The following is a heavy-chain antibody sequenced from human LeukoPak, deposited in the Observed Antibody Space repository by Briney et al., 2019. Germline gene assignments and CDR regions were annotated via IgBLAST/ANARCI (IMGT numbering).Heavy chain of an antibody. CDR1: GFTFSSYA. V-gene: IGHV3-30*01. CDR2: ISYDGSNK. D-gene: IGHD6-13*01. CDR3: ARDRSWCTFGYYYMDV. Sequence: GGSLRLSCAASGFTFSSYAMHWVRQAPGKGLEWVAVISYDGSNKYYADSVKGRFTISRDNSKNTLYLQMNSLRAEDTAVYYCARDRSWCTFGYYYMDVWGKGTTVTVSS. J-gene: IGHJ6*03.